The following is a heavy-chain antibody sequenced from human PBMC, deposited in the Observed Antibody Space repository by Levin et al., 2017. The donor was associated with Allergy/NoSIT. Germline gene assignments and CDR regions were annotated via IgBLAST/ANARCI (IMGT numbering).Heavy chain of an antibody. CDR1: GVSISSGGYY. CDR2: IYYSGST. J-gene: IGHJ5*02. CDR3: ARHLGCSGGSCYPGSWFDP. Sequence: NPSETLSLTCTVSGVSISSGGYYWSWIRQHPGKGLEWIGYIYYSGSTYYNPSLKSRVTISVDTFKIQFSLQLSSVTAADTSVYYCARHLGCSGGSCYPGSWFDPWGQGTLVTVSS. V-gene: IGHV4-31*03. D-gene: IGHD2-15*01.